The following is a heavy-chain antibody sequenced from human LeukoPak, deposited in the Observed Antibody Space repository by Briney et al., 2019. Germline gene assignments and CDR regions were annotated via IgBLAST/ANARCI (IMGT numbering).Heavy chain of an antibody. CDR2: IYNTGSP. D-gene: IGHD2-2*01. CDR3: ARELPSAVPTFDL. Sequence: KTSGTLSLTCAVSGGAISRYYWTWIRQPPEKGLEWIGYIYNTGSPTYNPSLKSRVTMSIDTSKNQFSLKLSSVTAADTAVYYCARELPSAVPTFDLWGQGTLVSVSS. V-gene: IGHV4-59*01. J-gene: IGHJ4*02. CDR1: GGAISRYY.